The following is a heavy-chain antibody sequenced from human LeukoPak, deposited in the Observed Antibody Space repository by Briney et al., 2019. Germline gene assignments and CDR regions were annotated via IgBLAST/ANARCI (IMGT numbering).Heavy chain of an antibody. J-gene: IGHJ6*02. D-gene: IGHD3-10*01. CDR2: INPNSGGT. CDR3: ARALGITMVRGGSYYYGMDV. Sequence: ASVKVFCKASGYTFTGYYMHWVRQAPGQGLEWMGWINPNSGGTNYAQKFQGRVTMTRDTSISTAHMELSRLRSDDTAVYYCARALGITMVRGGSYYYGMDVWGQGTTVTVSS. V-gene: IGHV1-2*02. CDR1: GYTFTGYY.